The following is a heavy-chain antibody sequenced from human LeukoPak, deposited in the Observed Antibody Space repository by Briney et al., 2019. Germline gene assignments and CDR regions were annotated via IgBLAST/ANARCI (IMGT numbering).Heavy chain of an antibody. V-gene: IGHV5-51*01. J-gene: IGHJ4*02. CDR2: IYPGDSDT. CDR1: GCSFTSYW. D-gene: IGHD4-17*01. CDR3: ASHMDHDYGDYRSPSFDY. Sequence: GGALQISCKGAGCSFTSYWIGWVRPMPGKGREWMGIIYPGDSDTRYSPSFQGQVTISADKSISTAYLQWSSLKASDTAMYYCASHMDHDYGDYRSPSFDYWGQGTLVTVSS.